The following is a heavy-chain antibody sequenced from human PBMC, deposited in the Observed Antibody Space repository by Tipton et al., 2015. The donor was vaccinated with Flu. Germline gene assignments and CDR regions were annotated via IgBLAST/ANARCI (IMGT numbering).Heavy chain of an antibody. V-gene: IGHV4-59*01. Sequence: TLSLTCTVSGGSISSYYWSWIRQPPGKGLEWIGYIYYSGSTNYNPSLKSRVTISVDTSKNQFSLKLSSVTAADTAVYYCASIDYDGSGSYHNPFDYWGQGTLVTVSS. CDR3: ASIDYDGSGSYHNPFDY. J-gene: IGHJ4*02. D-gene: IGHD3-10*01. CDR1: GGSISSYY. CDR2: IYYSGST.